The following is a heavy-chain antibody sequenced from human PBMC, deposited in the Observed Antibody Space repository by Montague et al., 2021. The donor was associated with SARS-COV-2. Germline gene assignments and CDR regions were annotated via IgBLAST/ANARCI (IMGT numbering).Heavy chain of an antibody. D-gene: IGHD1-26*01. V-gene: IGHV4-38-2*02. CDR3: ARGVVGPTVLFLEY. CDR1: NYSVSSGYY. J-gene: IGHJ4*02. CDR2: KLHSGST. Sequence: SETLSLTCTVSNYSVSSGYYWGWILQFPGKGLEWFGFKLHSGSTYYNPSLQSRVITSVDTSKNQVSLKLRSVSAADTAVYYCARGVVGPTVLFLEYWGQGILVAVSS.